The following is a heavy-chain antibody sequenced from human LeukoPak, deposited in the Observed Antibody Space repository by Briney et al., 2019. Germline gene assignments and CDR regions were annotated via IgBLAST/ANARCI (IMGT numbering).Heavy chain of an antibody. CDR3: ASAGYYDFWSGYYTSLGYYYYMDV. Sequence: PGGSLRLSCAASGFTFSSYAMHWVRQAPGKGLEWVAVISYDGSNKYYADSVKGRFTISRDNSKNTLYLQMNSLRAEDTAVYYCASAGYYDFWSGYYTSLGYYYYMDVWGKGTTVTVSS. V-gene: IGHV3-30*01. D-gene: IGHD3-3*01. J-gene: IGHJ6*03. CDR1: GFTFSSYA. CDR2: ISYDGSNK.